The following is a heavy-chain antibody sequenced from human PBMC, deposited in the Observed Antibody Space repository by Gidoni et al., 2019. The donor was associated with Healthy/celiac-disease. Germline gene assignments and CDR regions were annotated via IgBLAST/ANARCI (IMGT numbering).Heavy chain of an antibody. CDR2: IYYSGST. Sequence: QLQLQESGPGLVKPSETLSLTCTVSGGSISSSSYYWGWIRQPPGKGLEWIGSIYYSGSTYYNPSLKSRVTISVDTSKNQFSLKLSSVTAADTAVYYCARSSSSLGWFDPWGQGTLVTVSS. CDR3: ARSSSSLGWFDP. V-gene: IGHV4-39*01. J-gene: IGHJ5*02. CDR1: GGSISSSSYY. D-gene: IGHD6-13*01.